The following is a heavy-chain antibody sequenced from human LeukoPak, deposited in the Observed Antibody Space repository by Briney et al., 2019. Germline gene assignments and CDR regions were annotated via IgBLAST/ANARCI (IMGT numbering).Heavy chain of an antibody. CDR2: IWYDGSNK. Sequence: GGSLRLSCAASGFTFSRYGMHWVRQAPGKGLEWVAVIWYDGSNKYYADSVKGRFTISRDNSKNTLYLQMNSLRAEDTAVYYCARDNPQLTTSYPDYWGQGTLVTVSS. D-gene: IGHD4-17*01. CDR1: GFTFSRYG. V-gene: IGHV3-33*01. J-gene: IGHJ4*02. CDR3: ARDNPQLTTSYPDY.